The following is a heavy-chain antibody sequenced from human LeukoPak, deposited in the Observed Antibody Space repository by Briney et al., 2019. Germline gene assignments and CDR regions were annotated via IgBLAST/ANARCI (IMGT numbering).Heavy chain of an antibody. Sequence: GGSLRLSCAASGFTFSSYGMHWVRQAPGKGLEWVAVIWYDGSKKYYADSVKGRFTISRDNSKNTLYLQMDRLRAEDTAVYYCAGYNTGSVDYWGQGTLVTVSS. D-gene: IGHD1-14*01. J-gene: IGHJ4*02. CDR1: GFTFSSYG. V-gene: IGHV3-33*01. CDR3: AGYNTGSVDY. CDR2: IWYDGSKK.